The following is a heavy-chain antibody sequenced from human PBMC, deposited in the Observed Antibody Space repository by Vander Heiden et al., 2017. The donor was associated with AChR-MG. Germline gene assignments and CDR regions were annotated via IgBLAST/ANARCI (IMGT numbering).Heavy chain of an antibody. V-gene: IGHV3-11*01. Sequence: QVQLVESGGDLVKPGGSLRLSCAASGFSFSDYYMSWIRQAPGKGLEWVSYIRGNSRTIYYADSVKGRFTISRDNSKNTLYLQLNSLKAEDTAVYFCARYDTGWYAYWGPGTLVTVSS. CDR1: GFSFSDYY. J-gene: IGHJ4*02. CDR3: ARYDTGWYAY. CDR2: IRGNSRTI. D-gene: IGHD6-19*01.